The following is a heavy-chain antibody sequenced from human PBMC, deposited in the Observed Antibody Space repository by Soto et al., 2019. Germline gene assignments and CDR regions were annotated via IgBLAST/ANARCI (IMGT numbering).Heavy chain of an antibody. CDR1: GGSISSSSYY. D-gene: IGHD3-10*01. CDR3: ATVGDTMVRGVPRPSIYYMDV. CDR2: IYYSGST. J-gene: IGHJ6*03. V-gene: IGHV4-39*01. Sequence: QLQLQESGPGLVKPSETLSLTCTVSGGSISSSSYYWGWIRQPPGKGLEWIGSIYYSGSTYYNPPLKSRVTIYVDTSKNQLSLKLSSVTAADTDVYYCATVGDTMVRGVPRPSIYYMDVWGKGTTVTVSS.